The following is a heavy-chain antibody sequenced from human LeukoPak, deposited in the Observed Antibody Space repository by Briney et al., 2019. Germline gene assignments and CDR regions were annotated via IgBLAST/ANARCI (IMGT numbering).Heavy chain of an antibody. CDR3: ARILTWTRDPGYCSGGTCFPTYFDF. Sequence: PSETLSLTCTVSGGSISSSSYYWGWIRQPPGKGLEWIGSIYYSGTTYYNPSLNSRVTIPVDTSSNQFSLKLSSVTAADTAVYYCARILTWTRDPGYCSGGTCFPTYFDFWGQGTLVTVSS. CDR1: GGSISSSSYY. D-gene: IGHD2-15*01. V-gene: IGHV4-39*01. CDR2: IYYSGTT. J-gene: IGHJ4*02.